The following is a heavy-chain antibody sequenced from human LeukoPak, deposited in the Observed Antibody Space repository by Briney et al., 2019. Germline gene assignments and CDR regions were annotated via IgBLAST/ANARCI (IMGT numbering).Heavy chain of an antibody. CDR2: ISSSGSTI. V-gene: IGHV3-48*03. CDR3: ARGLNSLDY. CDR1: GFTFRSYE. Sequence: QPGGCLRLSCAASGFTFRSYEMDSVRQAPGKGLEWVSYISSSGSTIYYADSVKGRFTISRDNAKNSLYLQMNSLRAEDTAVYYCARGLNSLDYWGQGTLVTVSS. D-gene: IGHD5-24*01. J-gene: IGHJ4*02.